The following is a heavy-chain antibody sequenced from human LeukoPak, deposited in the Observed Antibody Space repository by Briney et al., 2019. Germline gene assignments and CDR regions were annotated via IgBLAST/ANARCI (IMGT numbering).Heavy chain of an antibody. V-gene: IGHV5-51*01. D-gene: IGHD1-20*01. CDR1: GYSFTSYW. CDR2: IYPGDSDT. CDR3: ARQITGMTAKNYYYYGMDV. J-gene: IGHJ6*02. Sequence: GESLQISCKGSGYSFTSYWIGWVRQMPGKGLEWMGIIYPGDSDTRYSPSFQGQVTISADKSISTAYLQWSSLKASDTAMYYCARQITGMTAKNYYYYGMDVWGQGTTVTVSS.